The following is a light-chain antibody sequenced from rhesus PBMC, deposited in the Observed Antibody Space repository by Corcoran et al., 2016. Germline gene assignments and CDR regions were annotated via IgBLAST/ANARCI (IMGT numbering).Light chain of an antibody. CDR1: QSIGNW. V-gene: IGKV1-22*01. CDR3: QQYSSSPFT. CDR2: RAS. Sequence: DIQMTQSPSSLSASVGDTVTITCRASQSIGNWLAWYQLKPGKAPKLRIYRASTLQNRVPSRFSGSGSGTDFSLTISGLQAEDFTSYYCQQYSSSPFTFGPGTKLDIK. J-gene: IGKJ3*01.